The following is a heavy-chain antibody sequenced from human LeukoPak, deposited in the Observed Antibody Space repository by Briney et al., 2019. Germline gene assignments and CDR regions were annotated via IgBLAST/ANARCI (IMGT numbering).Heavy chain of an antibody. CDR2: INNDGSTT. D-gene: IGHD1-26*01. CDR3: ARDQVVGAIGLFDP. CDR1: GFTFSSYW. J-gene: IGHJ5*02. V-gene: IGHV3-74*01. Sequence: GGSLRLSCAASGFTFSSYWMHWVRQAPGKGLVWVSRINNDGSTTTYADSVKGRFTISRDNAKNTLYLQMNSLRAEDTAVYYCARDQVVGAIGLFDPWGQGTLVTVSS.